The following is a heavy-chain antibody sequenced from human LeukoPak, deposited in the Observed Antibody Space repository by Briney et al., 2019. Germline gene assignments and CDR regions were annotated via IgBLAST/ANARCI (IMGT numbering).Heavy chain of an antibody. CDR3: AKLRGFDYGDFDY. CDR1: GFAFGNYA. J-gene: IGHJ4*02. CDR2: ISGSGGST. V-gene: IGHV3-23*01. D-gene: IGHD4-17*01. Sequence: GGSLRLSCAASGFAFGNYAMGWVRQAPGKGLEWVSAISGSGGSTYYADSVKGRFTISRDNSKNTLYLQMNSLRAEDTAVYYCAKLRGFDYGDFDYWGQGTLVTVSS.